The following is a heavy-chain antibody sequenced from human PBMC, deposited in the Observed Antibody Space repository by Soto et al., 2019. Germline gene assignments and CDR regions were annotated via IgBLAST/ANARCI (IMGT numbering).Heavy chain of an antibody. Sequence: GGSLRLSCEASGFTFRNYVMSWVRQAPGKGLDWVSIISNRGDSTYYSDSVKGRFTISRDNSKDTLYLQMNSLRADDTAIYYCATNSGWDRFGPWGQGTLVTVSS. CDR2: ISNRGDST. D-gene: IGHD6-19*01. CDR1: GFTFRNYV. J-gene: IGHJ5*02. V-gene: IGHV3-23*01. CDR3: ATNSGWDRFGP.